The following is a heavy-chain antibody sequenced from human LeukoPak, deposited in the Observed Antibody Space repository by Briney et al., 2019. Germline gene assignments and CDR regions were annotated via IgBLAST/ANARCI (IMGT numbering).Heavy chain of an antibody. J-gene: IGHJ4*02. CDR2: ISDDGSHK. CDR1: GFTFRSYA. Sequence: GGSLRLSCAGSGFTFRSYAMQWVRQAPGKGLEWVAVISDDGSHKFYADSVKGRFTISRDNSKNTLYLQMNSLRAEDTAVYYCAIEGGYSGSYRDCYFDYWGQGTLVTVSS. CDR3: AIEGGYSGSYRDCYFDY. V-gene: IGHV3-30*04. D-gene: IGHD1-26*01.